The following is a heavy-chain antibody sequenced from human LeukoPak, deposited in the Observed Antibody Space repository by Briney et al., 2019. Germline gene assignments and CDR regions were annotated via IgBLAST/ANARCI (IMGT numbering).Heavy chain of an antibody. J-gene: IGHJ6*03. Sequence: NPSETLSLTCTVSGGSISSSSYYWGWIRQPPGKGLEWIGEINHSGSTNYNPSLKSRVTISVDTSKNQFSLKLSSVTAADTAVYYCATARVIAVAGIWRGVMDVWGKGTTVTVSS. CDR3: ATARVIAVAGIWRGVMDV. CDR1: GGSISSSSYY. D-gene: IGHD6-19*01. CDR2: INHSGST. V-gene: IGHV4-39*07.